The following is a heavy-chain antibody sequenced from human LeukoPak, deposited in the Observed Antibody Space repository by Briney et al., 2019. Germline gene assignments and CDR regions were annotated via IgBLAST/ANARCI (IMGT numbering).Heavy chain of an antibody. V-gene: IGHV1-8*01. CDR3: ARVRISRSRYNWNYVWFDP. Sequence: VASVKVSCKASGYTFTSYDINWVRQATGQGLEWMGWMNPKSGNTGYAQKFQGRVTMTRNTSISTAYMELSSLRSEDTAVYYCARVRISRSRYNWNYVWFDPWGQGTLVTVSS. CDR1: GYTFTSYD. J-gene: IGHJ5*02. D-gene: IGHD1-7*01. CDR2: MNPKSGNT.